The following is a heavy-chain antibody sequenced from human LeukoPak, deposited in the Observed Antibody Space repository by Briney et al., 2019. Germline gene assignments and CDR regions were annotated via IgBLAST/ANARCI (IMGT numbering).Heavy chain of an antibody. J-gene: IGHJ3*02. V-gene: IGHV3-30*02. Sequence: GGSLRLSCEASGFTFSSYGMHWVRQAPGKGLEWVAFIRYDGSNKYYADSVKGRFTISRDNSKNTLYLQMGSLRAEDMGVYYCARVYSSSWADAFDIWGQGTMVTVSS. CDR2: IRYDGSNK. D-gene: IGHD6-13*01. CDR3: ARVYSSSWADAFDI. CDR1: GFTFSSYG.